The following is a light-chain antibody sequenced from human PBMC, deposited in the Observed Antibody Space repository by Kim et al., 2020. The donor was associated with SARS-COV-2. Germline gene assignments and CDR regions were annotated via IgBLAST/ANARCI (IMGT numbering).Light chain of an antibody. CDR2: YDS. Sequence: GKAARSTCGGNNIGSKSVHRYQQKPGQAPVRVIYYDSDRPSGIPERFSGSNSGNTATLTISRVEAGDEADYYWQVWDSSSDHPGVVFGGGTQLTVL. CDR1: NIGSKS. V-gene: IGLV3-21*04. CDR3: QVWDSSSDHPGVV. J-gene: IGLJ2*01.